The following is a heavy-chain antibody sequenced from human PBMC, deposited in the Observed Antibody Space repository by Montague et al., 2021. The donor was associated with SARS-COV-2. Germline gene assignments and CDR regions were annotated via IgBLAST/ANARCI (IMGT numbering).Heavy chain of an antibody. CDR1: GFTFSNYE. V-gene: IGHV3-48*03. CDR2: ISSSGSTI. J-gene: IGHJ6*02. Sequence: SRILSLSASGFTFSNYEMNWVRQAPGKGLEWVLYISSSGSTIYYADSVKGRFTISRYNAQNSLYLQMNSLRAEDTGVYYCARDRGYGDFYYYGMDVWGQGTTVTVSS. D-gene: IGHD3-10*01. CDR3: ARDRGYGDFYYYGMDV.